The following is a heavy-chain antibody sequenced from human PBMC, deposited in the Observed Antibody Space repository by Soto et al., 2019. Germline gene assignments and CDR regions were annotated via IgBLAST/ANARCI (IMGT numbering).Heavy chain of an antibody. Sequence: TGEFLKISCKGSGYSFISYWIGWVRQMPGKGLEWMGIIYPGDSDTRYSPSFQGQVTISADKSISTAYLQWSSLKASDTAMYYCARSPGIADYYYYMDVWGKGTTVTV. CDR1: GYSFISYW. V-gene: IGHV5-51*01. J-gene: IGHJ6*03. CDR2: IYPGDSDT. CDR3: ARSPGIADYYYYMDV. D-gene: IGHD6-13*01.